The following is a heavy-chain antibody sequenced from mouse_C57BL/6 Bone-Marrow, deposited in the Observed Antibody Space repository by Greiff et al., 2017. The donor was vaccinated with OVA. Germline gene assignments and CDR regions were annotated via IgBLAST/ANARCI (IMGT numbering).Heavy chain of an antibody. CDR1: GYTFTSYG. CDR3: ALPYYGPWFAY. CDR2: IYPRSGNT. D-gene: IGHD1-1*01. J-gene: IGHJ3*01. V-gene: IGHV1-81*01. Sequence: VKLQQSGAELARPGASVKLSCKASGYTFTSYGISWVKQRTGQGLEWIGEIYPRSGNTYYNEKFKGKATLTADKSSSTAYMELRSLTSEDSAVYFCALPYYGPWFAYWGQGTLVTVSA.